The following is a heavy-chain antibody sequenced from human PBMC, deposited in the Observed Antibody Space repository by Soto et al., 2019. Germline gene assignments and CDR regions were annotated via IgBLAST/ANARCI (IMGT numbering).Heavy chain of an antibody. CDR1: GGTFSSYT. J-gene: IGHJ4*02. V-gene: IGHV1-69*02. Sequence: ASVKVSCKASGGTFSSYTISWVRQAPGQGLEWMGRIIPILGIANYAQKFQGRVTITADKSTSTAYMELSSLRSEDTAVYYCASWGCSGGSCYDWGQGTLVTVSS. CDR3: ASWGCSGGSCYD. D-gene: IGHD2-15*01. CDR2: IIPILGIA.